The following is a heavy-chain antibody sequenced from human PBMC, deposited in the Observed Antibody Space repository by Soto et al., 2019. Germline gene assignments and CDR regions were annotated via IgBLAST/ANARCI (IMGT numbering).Heavy chain of an antibody. J-gene: IGHJ4*02. CDR1: GFTFSSYA. D-gene: IGHD6-19*01. CDR2: ISGSGGST. V-gene: IGHV3-23*01. Sequence: GGSLRLSWAASGFTFSSYAMNWVRQAPGKGLEWVSVISGSGGSTYYADSVKGRFTISRDNSKNTLYLQMNSLRAEDTAVYYCARRSSGWYFDHWGQGTLLTVSS. CDR3: ARRSSGWYFDH.